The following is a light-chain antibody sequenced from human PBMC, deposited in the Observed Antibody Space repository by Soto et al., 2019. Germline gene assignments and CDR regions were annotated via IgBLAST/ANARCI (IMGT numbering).Light chain of an antibody. Sequence: DIQMTQSPSSLSASVGDRVTITCRASQSISSYLNWYQQKPGRAPNLLIFAASTLHSGVPSRFSGSGSGTDFTLTISSLQPEDFATYHCQQSYSSPHTVGQGTKLEIK. CDR3: QQSYSSPHT. V-gene: IGKV1-39*01. CDR2: AAS. CDR1: QSISSY. J-gene: IGKJ2*01.